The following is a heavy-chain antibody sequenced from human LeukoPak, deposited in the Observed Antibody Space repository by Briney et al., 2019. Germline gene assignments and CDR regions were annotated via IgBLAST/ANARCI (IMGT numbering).Heavy chain of an antibody. Sequence: ASVKVSCKASGYTFTSYGIIWVRQAPGHGLEWMGWISAYNGNTNYAQKLQGRVTMTTDTSTSTAYMELRSLRSDDTAVYYCGREEMATIKLDYWGQGTLVTVSS. V-gene: IGHV1-18*01. CDR2: ISAYNGNT. J-gene: IGHJ4*02. CDR3: GREEMATIKLDY. CDR1: GYTFTSYG. D-gene: IGHD5-24*01.